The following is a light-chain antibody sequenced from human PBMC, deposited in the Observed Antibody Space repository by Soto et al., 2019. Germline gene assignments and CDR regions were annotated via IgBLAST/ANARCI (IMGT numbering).Light chain of an antibody. CDR2: DVS. Sequence: QSALTQPASVSGSPGQSITISCTGTNSDVGGYKDVSWYQQHPDKAPKLMIYDVSYWPSGVSNRFSGSKSGNTASLTISGLQAEDEADYYCTSYTSTIAVVFGGGTKLTVL. V-gene: IGLV2-14*01. CDR3: TSYTSTIAVV. J-gene: IGLJ2*01. CDR1: NSDVGGYKD.